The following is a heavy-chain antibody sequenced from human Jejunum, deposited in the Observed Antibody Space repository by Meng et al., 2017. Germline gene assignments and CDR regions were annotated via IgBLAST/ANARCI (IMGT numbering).Heavy chain of an antibody. CDR1: GFTFSSSG. J-gene: IGHJ2*01. Sequence: QVRLVGSGGGVVQPGRSLRLPCAASGFTFSSSGMQWVRQAPGKGLEWVAALWYDGSKDYYTDSVKGRFTISRDTSKNTLYLQMNSLRAEDTAVYYCAKSGWDYWYFDLWGRGALVTVSS. D-gene: IGHD1-26*01. V-gene: IGHV3-33*06. CDR3: AKSGWDYWYFDL. CDR2: LWYDGSKD.